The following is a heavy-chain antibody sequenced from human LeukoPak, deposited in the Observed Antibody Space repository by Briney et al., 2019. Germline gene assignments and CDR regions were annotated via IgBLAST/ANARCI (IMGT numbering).Heavy chain of an antibody. J-gene: IGHJ4*02. D-gene: IGHD2-2*01. Sequence: GGSLRLSCAASGFTFSSYAMHWVRQAPGKGLEWVAVISYDGSNKYYADSVKGRFTISRDNSKNTLYLQMNSLRAEDTAVYYCANLGDDIVVVDYWGQGTLVTVSS. V-gene: IGHV3-30-3*01. CDR2: ISYDGSNK. CDR3: ANLGDDIVVVDY. CDR1: GFTFSSYA.